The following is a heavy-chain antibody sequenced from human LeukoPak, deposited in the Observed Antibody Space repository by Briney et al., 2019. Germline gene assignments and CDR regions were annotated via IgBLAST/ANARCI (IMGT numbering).Heavy chain of an antibody. CDR2: INQDGSEK. Sequence: GGSLRLSCATSGFSLSSYWMIWVRQAPGKGLERVANINQDGSEKNYVDSVKGRFTISRDNAKNSLYLQMNSLRAEDTAVYYCARARYCDYWGQGTLVTVSS. J-gene: IGHJ4*02. V-gene: IGHV3-7*01. CDR3: ARARYCDY. CDR1: GFSLSSYW. D-gene: IGHD2-15*01.